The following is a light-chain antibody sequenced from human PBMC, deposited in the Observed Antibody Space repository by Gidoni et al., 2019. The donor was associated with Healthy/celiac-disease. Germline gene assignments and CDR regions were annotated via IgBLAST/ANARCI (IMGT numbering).Light chain of an antibody. J-gene: IGKJ2*02. V-gene: IGKV3-20*01. CDR2: GAS. CDR1: QSVSSSY. Sequence: EIVLTQSPGTLSLSPGERATLSCRASQSVSSSYLHWYQQKPGQAPRLLIYGASSRATGIPDRFSGSGSGTDFTLTISRLEPEDFAVYYCQQYGSSPRTFGQGTKLEIK. CDR3: QQYGSSPRT.